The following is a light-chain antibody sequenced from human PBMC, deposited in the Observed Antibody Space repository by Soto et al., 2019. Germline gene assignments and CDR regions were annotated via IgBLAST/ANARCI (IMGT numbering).Light chain of an antibody. CDR3: QQRFTTPLT. Sequence: DIQMTQSPSSLSASVGDRVTITCRASQSISTYLSWYQHSLGKAPKLLIYGASNLQSGVPSRFSGSGSGTEFTLTISSLHPEDFATYYCQQRFTTPLTFGGGTEVELK. CDR1: QSISTY. V-gene: IGKV1-39*01. J-gene: IGKJ4*01. CDR2: GAS.